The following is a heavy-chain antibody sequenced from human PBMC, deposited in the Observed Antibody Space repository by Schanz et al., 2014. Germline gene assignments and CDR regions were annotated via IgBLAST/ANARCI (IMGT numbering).Heavy chain of an antibody. CDR3: ARGDPVAGLDY. CDR1: GFPFSSYA. V-gene: IGHV3-30*14. J-gene: IGHJ4*02. Sequence: VQLVESGGALVQPGGSLRLSCAASGFPFSSYALHWVRQAPGKGLEWVAVISYDGVNTYYADSVKGRFTISRDNSKNTVYLQMNSLRGEDTGMYYCARGDPVAGLDYWGRGTLVTVSS. CDR2: ISYDGVNT.